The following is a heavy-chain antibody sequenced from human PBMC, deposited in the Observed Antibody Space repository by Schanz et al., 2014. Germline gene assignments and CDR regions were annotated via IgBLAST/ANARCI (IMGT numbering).Heavy chain of an antibody. CDR3: AKDRSWDYDSSGYFDY. CDR2: ISGGGGTT. J-gene: IGHJ4*02. Sequence: EVQLLESGGGLVQPGGSLRLSCAASGFTFSSYAMSWVRQAPGKGLEWVSAISGGGGTTYYADSVKGRFTISRDNSKNTLYLQMNSLIAEDTAVYYCAKDRSWDYDSSGYFDYWGQGTLVTVSS. CDR1: GFTFSSYA. D-gene: IGHD3-22*01. V-gene: IGHV3-23*01.